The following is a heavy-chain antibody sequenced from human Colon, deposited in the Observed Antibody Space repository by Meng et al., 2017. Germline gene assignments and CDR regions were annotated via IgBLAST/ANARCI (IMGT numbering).Heavy chain of an antibody. CDR1: GYTFTGYF. CDR3: VTWSRGAEAFDI. J-gene: IGHJ3*02. Sequence: ASVKVSCKASGYTFTGYFLHWVRQAPGQGLEWMGRINPNNGDTNYATKFQGRVSMTRDTSISTAYVDFTSMRSDDSAVYYCVTWSRGAEAFDIWGQGTMVTVSS. V-gene: IGHV1-2*06. CDR2: INPNNGDT. D-gene: IGHD1-14*01.